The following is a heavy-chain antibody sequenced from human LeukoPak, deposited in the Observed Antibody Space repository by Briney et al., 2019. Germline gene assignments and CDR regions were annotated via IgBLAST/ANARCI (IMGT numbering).Heavy chain of an antibody. CDR1: GGTFSSYA. D-gene: IGHD6-19*01. V-gene: IGHV1-69*06. Sequence: ASVKVSCEASGGTFSSYAISWVRQAPGQGLEWMGGIIPIFGTANYAQKFQGRVTITADKSTSTAYMELSSLRSEDTAVYYCARVSKRTAVAGPGAAFDIWGQGTMVTVSS. CDR2: IIPIFGTA. J-gene: IGHJ3*02. CDR3: ARVSKRTAVAGPGAAFDI.